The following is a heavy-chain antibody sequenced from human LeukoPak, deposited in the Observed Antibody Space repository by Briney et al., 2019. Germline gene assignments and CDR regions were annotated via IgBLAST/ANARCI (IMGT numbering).Heavy chain of an antibody. CDR2: VRSNGGST. J-gene: IGHJ4*02. CDR3: AKGASVWFYFFDY. Sequence: GGSLRLSCSASGFTFSAYAMHWVRQAPGKGLEHVSAVRSNGGSTYYADSVKGRFTISRDNSKDTLYLQMNSLRVEDTAVYYCAKGASVWFYFFDYWGQGTLVTVSS. CDR1: GFTFSAYA. V-gene: IGHV3-64*04. D-gene: IGHD6-19*01.